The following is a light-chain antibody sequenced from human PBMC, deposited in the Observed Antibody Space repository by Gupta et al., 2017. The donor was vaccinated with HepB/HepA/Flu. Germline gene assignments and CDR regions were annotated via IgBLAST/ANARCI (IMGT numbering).Light chain of an antibody. CDR2: LEGSGSY. J-gene: IGLJ2*01. CDR1: SGHSSYI. Sequence: QPLLTPSSSASASLGSSVKLTCTLSSGHSSYIIAWHQQQPGKAPRYLMKLEGSGSYNKGSGVPDRFSGSSSGADRYLTISNLQSEDEADYYCETWDSNTHKGVFGGGTKLTVL. CDR3: ETWDSNTHKGV. V-gene: IGLV4-60*03.